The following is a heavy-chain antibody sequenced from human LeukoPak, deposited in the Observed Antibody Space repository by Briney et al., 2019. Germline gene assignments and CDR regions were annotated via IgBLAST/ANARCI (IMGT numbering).Heavy chain of an antibody. Sequence: SETLSLTCAVSGGSISTSRYYWGWIRQSPGKGLEWIGSINYSGITYYNPSLQIRVTISVDTSKNQFSLSLISVTAADTAVYYCARLDYDAGGSFFDFWGQGTLVTVSS. V-gene: IGHV4-39*01. CDR1: GGSISTSRYY. D-gene: IGHD2-8*02. CDR2: INYSGIT. CDR3: ARLDYDAGGSFFDF. J-gene: IGHJ4*02.